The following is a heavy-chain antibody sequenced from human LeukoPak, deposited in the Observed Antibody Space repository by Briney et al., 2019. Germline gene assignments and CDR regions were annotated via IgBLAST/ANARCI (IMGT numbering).Heavy chain of an antibody. CDR2: ISGSGGST. Sequence: GGSLRLSCAASGFTFSSYAMSWVRQAPGKGLEWVSAISGSGGSTYYADSVKGRFTISRDNSKNTLYLQMNSLRAEDAAVYYCAKDPGSYSSSWYLFFDYWGQGTLVTVSS. J-gene: IGHJ4*02. CDR1: GFTFSSYA. V-gene: IGHV3-23*01. D-gene: IGHD6-13*01. CDR3: AKDPGSYSSSWYLFFDY.